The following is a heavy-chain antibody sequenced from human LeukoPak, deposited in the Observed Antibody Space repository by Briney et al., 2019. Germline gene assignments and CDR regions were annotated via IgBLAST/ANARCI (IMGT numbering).Heavy chain of an antibody. CDR2: MNPNSGNT. D-gene: IGHD6-19*01. Sequence: GASVKVSCKASGYTFTSYDINWVRQATGQGLEWMGWMNPNSGNTGYAQKFQGRVTMTRNTSTSTAYMELSSLRSEDTAVYYCARGQQAVAGTYYDYGMDVWGQRTTVTVS. J-gene: IGHJ6*02. CDR3: ARGQQAVAGTYYDYGMDV. CDR1: GYTFTSYD. V-gene: IGHV1-8*01.